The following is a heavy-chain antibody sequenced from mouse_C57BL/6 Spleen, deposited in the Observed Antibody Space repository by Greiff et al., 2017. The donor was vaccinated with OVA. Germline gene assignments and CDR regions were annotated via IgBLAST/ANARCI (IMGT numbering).Heavy chain of an antibody. CDR2: ISNGGGST. D-gene: IGHD3-2*02. CDR3: ERHSSGWFAY. Sequence: EVQLVESGGGLVQPGGSLKLSCAASGFTFSDYYMYWVRQTPEKRLEWVAYISNGGGSTYYPDTVKGRFTISRDNAKNTLYLQMSRLKSEDTAMYYCERHSSGWFAYWGQGTLVTVSA. V-gene: IGHV5-12*01. CDR1: GFTFSDYY. J-gene: IGHJ3*01.